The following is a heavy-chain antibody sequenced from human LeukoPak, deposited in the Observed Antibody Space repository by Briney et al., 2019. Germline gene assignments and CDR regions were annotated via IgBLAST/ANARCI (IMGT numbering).Heavy chain of an antibody. Sequence: SETLSLTCAVYGGSFSGYYLSWIRQPPGKGLEWIGEINHSGSTNYNPSLKSRVTISVDTSKNQFSLKLSSVTAADTAVYYCASITIFDPWGQGTLVTVSS. D-gene: IGHD3-3*01. V-gene: IGHV4-34*01. CDR2: INHSGST. CDR3: ASITIFDP. CDR1: GGSFSGYY. J-gene: IGHJ5*02.